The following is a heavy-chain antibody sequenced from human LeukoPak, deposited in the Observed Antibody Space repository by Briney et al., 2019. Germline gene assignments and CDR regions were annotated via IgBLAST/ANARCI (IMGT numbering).Heavy chain of an antibody. Sequence: SETLSLTCTVSGGSIRSYHWSWIRQPPGKGLEWIGYIYYSGSTNYNPSLKSRVIISVDTSKNQFYLKVNSVTAADTAVYYCARGTVKTDGDYWGQGTLVTVSS. J-gene: IGHJ4*02. CDR1: GGSIRSYH. V-gene: IGHV4-59*01. CDR3: ARGTVKTDGDY. D-gene: IGHD1-1*01. CDR2: IYYSGST.